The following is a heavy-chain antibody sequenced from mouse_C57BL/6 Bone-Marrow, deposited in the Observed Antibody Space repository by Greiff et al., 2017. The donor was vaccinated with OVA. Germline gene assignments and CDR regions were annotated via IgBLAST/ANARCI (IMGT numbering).Heavy chain of an antibody. CDR1: GFTFSSYT. CDR2: ISGGGGNT. Sequence: EVKVVESGGGLVKPGGSLKLSCAASGFTFSSYTMSWVRQTPEKRLEWVATISGGGGNTYYPDSVKGRFTISRDNAKNTLYLQMSSLRSEDTALYYCARLPYYGDYYAMDYWGQGTSVTVSS. J-gene: IGHJ4*01. V-gene: IGHV5-9*01. D-gene: IGHD2-10*01. CDR3: ARLPYYGDYYAMDY.